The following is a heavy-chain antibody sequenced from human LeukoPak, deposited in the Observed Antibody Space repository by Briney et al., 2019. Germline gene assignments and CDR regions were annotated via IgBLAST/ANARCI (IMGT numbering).Heavy chain of an antibody. CDR3: ARDRDSSGWYYFDY. J-gene: IGHJ4*02. V-gene: IGHV3-48*04. CDR1: GFTFSSYS. Sequence: GGSLRLSCAASGFTFSSYSMNWVRQAPGKGLEWVSNISSSSSTIYYADSVKGRFTISRDNAKNSLYLQMNSLRAEDTAVYYCARDRDSSGWYYFDYWGQGTLVTVSS. CDR2: ISSSSSTI. D-gene: IGHD6-19*01.